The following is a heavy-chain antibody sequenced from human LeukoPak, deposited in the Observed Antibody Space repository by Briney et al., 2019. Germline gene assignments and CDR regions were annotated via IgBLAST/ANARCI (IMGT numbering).Heavy chain of an antibody. D-gene: IGHD2-8*02. CDR2: ISYDGSNK. CDR3: AGPSTESPGGY. J-gene: IGHJ4*02. V-gene: IGHV3-30*03. Sequence: PGRSLRLSCAASGFTFSSYGMHWVRQAPGKGLGWVAVISYDGSNKYYADSVKGRFTISRDNSKNTLYLQMNSLRAEDTAVYYCAGPSTESPGGYWGQGTLVTVSS. CDR1: GFTFSSYG.